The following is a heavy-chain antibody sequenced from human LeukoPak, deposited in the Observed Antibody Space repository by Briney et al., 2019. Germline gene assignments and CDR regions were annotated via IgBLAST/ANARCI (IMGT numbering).Heavy chain of an antibody. CDR2: ISYDGSNK. D-gene: IGHD3-9*01. V-gene: IGHV3-30*04. J-gene: IGHJ4*02. Sequence: AGGSLRLSCAASGFTFSSYAMDWVRQAPGKGLEWVAVISYDGSNKYYADSVKGRFTISRDNSKNTLYLQMNSLRAEDTAVYYCARQGLRYFDWLSIMGIDYWGQGTLVTVSS. CDR1: GFTFSSYA. CDR3: ARQGLRYFDWLSIMGIDY.